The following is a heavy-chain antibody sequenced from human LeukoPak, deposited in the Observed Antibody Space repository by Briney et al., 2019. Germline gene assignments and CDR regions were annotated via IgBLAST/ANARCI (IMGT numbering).Heavy chain of an antibody. CDR3: AAYCGSANCHGRFAD. Sequence: GGSLRLSCAASGFTFSSYEMSWVRQAPGKGLEWVSIIVGSGSRTYYADSVKGRFTISRDNSKNTLFLQMTSLRAEDTAIYYCAAYCGSANCHGRFADWGRGTLVTVSS. CDR2: IVGSGSRT. J-gene: IGHJ4*02. D-gene: IGHD2-2*01. CDR1: GFTFSSYE. V-gene: IGHV3-23*01.